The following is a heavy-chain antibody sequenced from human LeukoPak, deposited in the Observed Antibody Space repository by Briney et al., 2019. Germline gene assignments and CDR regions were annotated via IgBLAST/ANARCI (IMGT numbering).Heavy chain of an antibody. V-gene: IGHV4-39*01. J-gene: IGHJ6*02. CDR1: GGSISSSSYY. Sequence: PSETLSLTCTVSGGSISSSSYYWGWIRQPPGKGLEWIVSIYYSGSTYYNPSLKSRVTISVDTSKNQFSLKLSSVTAADTAVYYCRTSKGLYYYYNMDVWGQGTTVTVSS. D-gene: IGHD1-1*01. CDR2: IYYSGST. CDR3: RTSKGLYYYYNMDV.